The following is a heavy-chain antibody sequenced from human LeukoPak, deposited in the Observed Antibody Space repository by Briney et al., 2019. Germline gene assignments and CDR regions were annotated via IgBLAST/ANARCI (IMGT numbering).Heavy chain of an antibody. CDR2: IIPIFGTA. V-gene: IGHV1-69*13. CDR3: ARGYYYDSSGHYVEYYFDY. CDR1: GGTFSSYA. D-gene: IGHD3-22*01. Sequence: ASVKVSCKASGGTFSSYAISWVRQAPGQGLEWMGGIIPIFGTANYAQKFQGRVTITADESTSTAYMELSSLRSEDTAVYYCARGYYYDSSGHYVEYYFDYWGQGTLVTVSS. J-gene: IGHJ4*02.